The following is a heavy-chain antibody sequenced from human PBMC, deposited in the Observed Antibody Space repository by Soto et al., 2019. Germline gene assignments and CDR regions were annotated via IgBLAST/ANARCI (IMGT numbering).Heavy chain of an antibody. D-gene: IGHD7-27*01. Sequence: GGSLRLSCAASGFTFSSYSMNWVRQAPGKGLEWVSSISSSSSYIYYADSVKGRFTISRDNAKNSLYLQMNSLRAEDTAVYYCARAGPQTGDPMGYWGQGTLVTVSS. CDR3: ARAGPQTGDPMGY. J-gene: IGHJ4*02. CDR2: ISSSSSYI. V-gene: IGHV3-21*01. CDR1: GFTFSSYS.